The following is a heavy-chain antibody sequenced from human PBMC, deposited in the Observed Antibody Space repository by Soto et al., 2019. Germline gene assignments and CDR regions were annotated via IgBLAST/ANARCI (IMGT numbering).Heavy chain of an antibody. CDR1: GFIFNSYS. CDR2: ISSSGNYI. V-gene: IGHV3-21*01. J-gene: IGHJ4*02. Sequence: DVQLVESGGGLVKPGGSLRLSCAASGFIFNSYSMNWVRQAPGKGLEWVSSISSSGNYIYYADSVKGRFTISRDNAKYSLYLQMNSLRAEDTAVYNCAREDIFDYWGQGTLVTVSS. CDR3: AREDIFDY.